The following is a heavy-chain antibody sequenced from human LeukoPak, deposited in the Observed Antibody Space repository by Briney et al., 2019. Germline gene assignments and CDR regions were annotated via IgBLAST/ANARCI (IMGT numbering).Heavy chain of an antibody. CDR3: ARASGSYGSGSYYYSGMDV. J-gene: IGHJ6*04. CDR2: IFHSGGT. CDR1: GYSIGSGFY. D-gene: IGHD3-10*01. V-gene: IGHV4-38-2*01. Sequence: SETLSLTCAVSGYSIGSGFYWGWVRQPPGKGPGWSGSIFHSGGTYYNPSLKSRVTISVYTTKNQFSLKLSSATAADTALYYCARASGSYGSGSYYYSGMDVWGKGTTVTVSS.